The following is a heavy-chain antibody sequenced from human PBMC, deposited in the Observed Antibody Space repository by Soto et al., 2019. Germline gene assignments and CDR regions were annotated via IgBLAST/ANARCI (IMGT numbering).Heavy chain of an antibody. CDR2: ISYDGRNT. J-gene: IGHJ6*02. Sequence: QVQMVESGGGVVQPARSLRLSCAASRLTLSNYVMHWVRQAPGKGLEWVAGISYDGRNTYYADSVTGLFSISRDNANNTLFLQMHSLRPEDTAVYYCAGGDYYYALDVWGQGTTVTVSS. CDR3: AGGDYYYALDV. V-gene: IGHV3-30*04. CDR1: RLTLSNYV.